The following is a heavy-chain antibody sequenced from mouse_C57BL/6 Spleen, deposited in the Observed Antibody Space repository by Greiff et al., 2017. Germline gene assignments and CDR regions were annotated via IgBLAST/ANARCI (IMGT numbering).Heavy chain of an antibody. CDR3: TMWGLYYGEDY. J-gene: IGHJ2*01. D-gene: IGHD1-2*01. CDR2: IYPGNSDT. CDR1: GYTFTNYW. V-gene: IGHV1-5*01. Sequence: VQLQQSGTVLARPGASVKMSCKTSGYTFTNYWIHWVKQRPGQGLDWIGTIYPGNSDTNYNQKFKGKAKLTAVTSASTAYMELSSLTNEDSAVYYCTMWGLYYGEDYWGQGTTLTVSS.